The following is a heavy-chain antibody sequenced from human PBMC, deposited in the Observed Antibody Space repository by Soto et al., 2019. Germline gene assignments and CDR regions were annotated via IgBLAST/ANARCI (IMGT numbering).Heavy chain of an antibody. V-gene: IGHV3-33*01. Sequence: QIQLVESGGGVVQPGRSLRLSCAASGFTFNTYGFNWVRQAPGKGLEWVAVICYDGNTKYYADSVKGRFTISRDNLKNTLYLQMSSLTAEDTAVYYCARPLVAPVAGPYYYGMEVWGQGTTVTVSS. CDR2: ICYDGNTK. CDR3: ARPLVAPVAGPYYYGMEV. J-gene: IGHJ6*02. D-gene: IGHD6-19*01. CDR1: GFTFNTYG.